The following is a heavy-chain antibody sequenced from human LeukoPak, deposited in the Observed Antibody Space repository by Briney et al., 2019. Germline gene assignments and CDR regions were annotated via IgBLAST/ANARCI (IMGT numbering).Heavy chain of an antibody. CDR1: GGSFSGYY. V-gene: IGHV4-34*01. CDR2: INHSGST. CDR3: ASRVNTAMVTTPFDN. Sequence: PSETLSLTCAVSGGSFSGYYWSWIRQPPGKGLEWIGEINHSGSTNYNPSLKSRVTISVDTSKNQFSLKLSSVTAADTAVYYCASRVNTAMVTTPFDNWGQGTRVTVSS. D-gene: IGHD5-18*01. J-gene: IGHJ4*02.